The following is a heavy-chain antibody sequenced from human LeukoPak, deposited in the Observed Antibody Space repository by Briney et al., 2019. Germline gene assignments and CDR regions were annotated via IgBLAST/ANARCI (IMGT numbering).Heavy chain of an antibody. V-gene: IGHV3-21*01. D-gene: IGHD3-22*01. CDR1: GFTFSSYS. CDR2: ISSSSSYI. CDR3: ARFGGYYGLYYFDY. J-gene: IGHJ4*02. Sequence: GGSLRLSCAASGFTFSSYSMNWVRQAPGKGLEWVSSISSSSSYIYYADSVKGRFTISRDNAKNPLYLQMNSLRAEDTAVYYCARFGGYYGLYYFDYWGQGTLVTVSS.